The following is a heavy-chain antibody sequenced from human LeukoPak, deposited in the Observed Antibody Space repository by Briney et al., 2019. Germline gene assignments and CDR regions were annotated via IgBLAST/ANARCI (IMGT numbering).Heavy chain of an antibody. CDR2: IYRGDNT. CDR1: GFTVSSSY. D-gene: IGHD3-16*02. J-gene: IGHJ5*02. V-gene: IGHV3-66*01. CDR3: ARDQLSVGWTFDP. Sequence: GGSLSLSCAASGFTVSSSYMSWVRQAPGKGLEWVSVIYRGDNTRYADSVKGRFTISRDNSKNTLYLQMNSLRVEDTAVYYCARDQLSVGWTFDPWGQGTLVIVSS.